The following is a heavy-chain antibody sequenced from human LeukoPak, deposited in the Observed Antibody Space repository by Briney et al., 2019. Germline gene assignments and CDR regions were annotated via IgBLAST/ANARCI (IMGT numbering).Heavy chain of an antibody. J-gene: IGHJ5*02. Sequence: GGSLRLSCAASGFTFSSYSMNWVRQAPGKGLEWVSSISSSSSYIYCADSVKGRFTISRDNAKNSLYLQMNSLRAEDTAVYYCARLYSSGWFDPWGQGTLVTVSS. CDR2: ISSSSSYI. CDR1: GFTFSSYS. V-gene: IGHV3-21*01. CDR3: ARLYSSGWFDP. D-gene: IGHD6-19*01.